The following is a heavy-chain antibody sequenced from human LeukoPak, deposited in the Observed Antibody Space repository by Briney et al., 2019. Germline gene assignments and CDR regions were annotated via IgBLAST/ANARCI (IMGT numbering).Heavy chain of an antibody. CDR1: GFTFSNYW. Sequence: SGGSLRLSCAASGFTFSNYWMHWVRQAPGKGLVWVSLINSDGSSTNYADSVKGRFTISRDNAKNTLYLQMNSLRAEDTAVYYCARSSGGRLDPWGQGTLVTVSS. J-gene: IGHJ5*02. CDR2: INSDGSST. CDR3: ARSSGGRLDP. D-gene: IGHD3-22*01. V-gene: IGHV3-74*01.